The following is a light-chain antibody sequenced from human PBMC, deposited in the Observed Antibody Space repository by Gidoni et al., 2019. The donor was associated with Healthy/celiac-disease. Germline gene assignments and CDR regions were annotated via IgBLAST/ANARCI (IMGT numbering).Light chain of an antibody. Sequence: EIVFTQSPSTLSLSPGERATLSCRASQSVSSYLAWYQQKPGQDPRLLIYDAANRATGSPARVSGSGSGTDFTLTISSLEPEDFAVYYCQQRSNWTPWTFGQGTKVEIK. CDR2: DAA. CDR3: QQRSNWTPWT. V-gene: IGKV3-11*01. J-gene: IGKJ1*01. CDR1: QSVSSY.